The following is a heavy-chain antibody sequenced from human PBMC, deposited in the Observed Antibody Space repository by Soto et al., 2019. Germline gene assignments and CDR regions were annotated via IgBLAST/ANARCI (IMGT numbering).Heavy chain of an antibody. D-gene: IGHD5-18*01. J-gene: IGHJ4*02. V-gene: IGHV5-51*01. Sequence: GESLKISCKGSGYSFNSHWIGWVRQMPGKGLEWMGIIYPGDSDTRYSPSFQGQVTISADKSTNTAYLEWSSLKSSDTAMYYCAKHETAMVHRFVFWGQGPQVTVPS. CDR3: AKHETAMVHRFVF. CDR2: IYPGDSDT. CDR1: GYSFNSHW.